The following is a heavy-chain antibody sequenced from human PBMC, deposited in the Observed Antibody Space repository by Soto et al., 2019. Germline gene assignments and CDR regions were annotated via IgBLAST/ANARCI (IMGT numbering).Heavy chain of an antibody. V-gene: IGHV3-11*05. Sequence: QVQLVESGGGLVKPGGSLRLSCAASGFTFSDYYMSWIRQAPGKGLEWVSYISSSSSYTNYADSVKGRFTISRDNAKNSXCLQMNSLRAEDTAVYYCARVAAAISQYDPYWYFDLWGRGTLVTVSS. J-gene: IGHJ2*01. CDR2: ISSSSSYT. D-gene: IGHD2-2*01. CDR1: GFTFSDYY. CDR3: ARVAAAISQYDPYWYFDL.